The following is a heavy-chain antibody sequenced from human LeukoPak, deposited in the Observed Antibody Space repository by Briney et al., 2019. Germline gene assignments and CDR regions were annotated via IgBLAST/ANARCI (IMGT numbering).Heavy chain of an antibody. Sequence: GESLKISCKGSGYSFTSYWIGWVRQMPGKGLEWMGIIYPGDSDTRYSPSFQGQVTISADKSISTAYLQWSSLKASDTAMYYCASPNSRPNYYDSSGYYSWGQEPWSPSPQ. D-gene: IGHD3-22*01. V-gene: IGHV5-51*01. CDR2: IYPGDSDT. CDR3: ASPNSRPNYYDSSGYYS. CDR1: GYSFTSYW. J-gene: IGHJ5*01.